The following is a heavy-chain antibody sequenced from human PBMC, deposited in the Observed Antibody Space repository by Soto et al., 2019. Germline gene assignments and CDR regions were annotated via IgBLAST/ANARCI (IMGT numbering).Heavy chain of an antibody. J-gene: IGHJ5*02. CDR2: IYPDDSDT. D-gene: IGHD3-3*01. V-gene: IGHV5-51*01. CDR1: GYNFTSYW. Sequence: RGESLKISCKASGYNFTSYWIGWVRQMPGKSLKWMGIIYPDDSDTRYRPSFQGQVTISAYISSSTAYLQWSSLKASDSAMYYCVREDFWSGYNWFDPWGQGTLVTVSS. CDR3: VREDFWSGYNWFDP.